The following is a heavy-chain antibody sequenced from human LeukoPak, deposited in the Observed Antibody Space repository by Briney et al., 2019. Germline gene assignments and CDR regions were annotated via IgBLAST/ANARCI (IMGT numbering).Heavy chain of an antibody. D-gene: IGHD3-16*01. Sequence: SQTLSLTCAISGDSIFNTCAACSWIRQSPSRGLEWLGRTYYGSKWYNDYAVSVKSRIIINPDTSKNRFSLQVDSVTPEDTAVDYCARGKRGMGFDFWSQGTQVTVSS. CDR3: ARGKRGMGFDF. CDR2: TYYGSKWYN. V-gene: IGHV6-1*01. J-gene: IGHJ4*02. CDR1: GDSIFNTCAA.